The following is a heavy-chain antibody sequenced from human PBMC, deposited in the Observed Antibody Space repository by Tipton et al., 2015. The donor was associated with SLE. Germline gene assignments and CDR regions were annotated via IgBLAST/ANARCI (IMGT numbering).Heavy chain of an antibody. CDR3: ATGGAAAGQIYYFDY. D-gene: IGHD6-13*01. CDR2: INHSGST. Sequence: LRLSCAVYGGSFSGYYWSWIRQPPGKGLEWIGEINHSGSTNYNPSPKSRVTISVDTSKNQFSLKLSSVTAADTAVYYCATGGAAAGQIYYFDYWGQGTLVTVSS. J-gene: IGHJ4*02. CDR1: GGSFSGYY. V-gene: IGHV4-34*01.